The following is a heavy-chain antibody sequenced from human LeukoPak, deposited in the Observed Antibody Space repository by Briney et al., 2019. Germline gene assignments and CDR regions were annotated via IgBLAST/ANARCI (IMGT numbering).Heavy chain of an antibody. D-gene: IGHD3-22*01. CDR1: GFTISSNY. V-gene: IGHV1-69*01. CDR2: IIPIFGTA. Sequence: TGGSLRLSCAASGFTISSNYMSWVRQAPGQGLEWMGGIIPIFGTANYAQKFQGRVTITADESTSTAYMELSSLRSEDTAVYYCARAGNNYYDSSGYYGYWGQGTLVTVPS. CDR3: ARAGNNYYDSSGYYGY. J-gene: IGHJ4*02.